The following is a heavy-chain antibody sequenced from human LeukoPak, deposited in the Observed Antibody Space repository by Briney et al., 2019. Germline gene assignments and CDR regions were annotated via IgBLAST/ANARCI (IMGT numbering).Heavy chain of an antibody. CDR2: ITSSGGTT. Sequence: GGSLRLSCSASGFTFSTSAMHWVRQAPGKGLEYVSAITSSGGTTFYADSVKGRFTISRDNSKNTLYLQMTSLRAEDTAVYYCVKVDGGYYYDNWGQGTLVTV. D-gene: IGHD6-13*01. V-gene: IGHV3-64D*09. J-gene: IGHJ4*02. CDR3: VKVDGGYYYDN. CDR1: GFTFSTSA.